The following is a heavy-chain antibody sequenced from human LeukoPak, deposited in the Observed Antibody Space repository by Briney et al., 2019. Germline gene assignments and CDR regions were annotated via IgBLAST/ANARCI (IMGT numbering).Heavy chain of an antibody. J-gene: IGHJ4*02. V-gene: IGHV3-33*01. Sequence: GRSLRLSCAASGFTFSSYGMHWVRQAPGKGLEWVAVIWYDGSNKYYADSVKGRFTVSRDNSKNTLYLQMNSLRAEDTAVYYCAREEGYGFFGSWGLGTLVTVSS. CDR1: GFTFSSYG. CDR3: AREEGYGFFGS. D-gene: IGHD5-18*01. CDR2: IWYDGSNK.